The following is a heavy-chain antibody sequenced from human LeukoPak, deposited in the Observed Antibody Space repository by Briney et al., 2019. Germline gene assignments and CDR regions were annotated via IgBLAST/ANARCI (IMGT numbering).Heavy chain of an antibody. V-gene: IGHV4-34*01. CDR2: INHSGST. Sequence: SETLSLTCAVYGGSFSGYYWSWIRQPPGKGLEWIGEINHSGSTNYNPSLKSRVTISVDTSKNQFSLKLSSVTAADTAVCYCARGRFYGDAFDPWGQGTLVTVSS. J-gene: IGHJ5*02. D-gene: IGHD4-17*01. CDR1: GGSFSGYY. CDR3: ARGRFYGDAFDP.